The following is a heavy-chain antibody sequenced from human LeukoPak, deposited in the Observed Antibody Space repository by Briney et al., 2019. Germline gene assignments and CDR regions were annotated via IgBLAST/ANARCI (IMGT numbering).Heavy chain of an antibody. CDR3: ARRLAAAGRVDP. D-gene: IGHD6-13*01. CDR1: GGSFSGYY. Sequence: SETLSLTCAVYGGSFSGYYWSWIRQPPGKGLKWIGETNHSGSTNYNPSLKSRVTISVDTSKNQFSLKLSSVTAADTAVYYCARRLAAAGRVDPWGQGTLVTVSS. V-gene: IGHV4-34*01. J-gene: IGHJ5*02. CDR2: TNHSGST.